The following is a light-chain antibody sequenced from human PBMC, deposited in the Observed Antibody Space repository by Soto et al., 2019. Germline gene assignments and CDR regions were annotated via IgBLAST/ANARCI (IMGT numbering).Light chain of an antibody. CDR1: QSVSSSY. J-gene: IGKJ1*01. CDR3: QHYDSSRLT. CDR2: GAS. V-gene: IGKV3-20*01. Sequence: NVITQSPGPLPPSPGGRATLSCRLSQSVSSSYLAWYQQKPGKAPRLVIYGASSRTTGIPARFSGSRSGTEFTLTISSLEPEDFATYYCQHYDSSRLTFGQGTKVDIK.